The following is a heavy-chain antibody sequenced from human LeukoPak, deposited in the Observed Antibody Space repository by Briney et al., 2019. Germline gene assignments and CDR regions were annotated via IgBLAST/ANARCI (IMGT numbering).Heavy chain of an antibody. CDR3: ARDGTAQGAVDY. D-gene: IGHD1-26*01. V-gene: IGHV3-23*01. J-gene: IGHJ4*02. CDR2: ISGSGGST. CDR1: GFTFSSYA. Sequence: GGSLRLSCAASGFTFSSYAMSWVRQAPGKGLEWVSAISGSGGSTYYADSVKGRFTISRDNSKNTLYLQMNSLRAEDTAVYYCARDGTAQGAVDYWGQGTLVTVSS.